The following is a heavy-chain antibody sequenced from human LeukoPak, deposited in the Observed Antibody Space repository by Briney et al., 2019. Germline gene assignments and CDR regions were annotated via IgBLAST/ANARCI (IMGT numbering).Heavy chain of an antibody. Sequence: SETLSLTCTVSGGXISSYYWSWIRQPPGKGLEWIGYIYYSGSTNYNPSLKSRVTISVDTSTNQFSLKLSSVTAADTAVYYCARGGSGSYPPFDYWGQGTLVTVSS. CDR1: GGXISSYY. V-gene: IGHV4-59*01. D-gene: IGHD1-26*01. CDR3: ARGGSGSYPPFDY. CDR2: IYYSGST. J-gene: IGHJ4*02.